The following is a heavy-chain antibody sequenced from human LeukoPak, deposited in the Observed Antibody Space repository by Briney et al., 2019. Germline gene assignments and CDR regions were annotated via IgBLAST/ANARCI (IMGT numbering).Heavy chain of an antibody. CDR1: GGSFSGYY. J-gene: IGHJ2*01. CDR2: INHSGST. CDR3: ARIHRRADSSGYYYEDWYFDL. V-gene: IGHV4-34*01. Sequence: KPSETLSLTCAVYGGSFSGYYWSWIRQPPGKGVEWIGEINHSGSTNYNPSLKSRVTISVDTSKTQFSLKLSSVTAADTAVYYCARIHRRADSSGYYYEDWYFDLWGRGTLVTVSS. D-gene: IGHD3-22*01.